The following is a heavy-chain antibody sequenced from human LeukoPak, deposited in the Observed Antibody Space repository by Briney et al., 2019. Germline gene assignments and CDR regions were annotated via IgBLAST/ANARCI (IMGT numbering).Heavy chain of an antibody. Sequence: GGSLRLSCAASGFTFSDYGMHWVRQASGKGLEWVTFIRYDGSTKNYADSVKGRFTISRDNSENTLYLQMNNLRADDTAVYYCLAFSTAASSFWGRGTLVTVS. CDR3: LAFSTAASSF. CDR2: IRYDGSTK. D-gene: IGHD3/OR15-3a*01. V-gene: IGHV3-30*02. J-gene: IGHJ4*02. CDR1: GFTFSDYG.